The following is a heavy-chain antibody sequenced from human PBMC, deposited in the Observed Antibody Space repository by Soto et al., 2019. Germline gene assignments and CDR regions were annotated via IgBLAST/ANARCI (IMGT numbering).Heavy chain of an antibody. V-gene: IGHV1-69*06. CDR2: IIPIFGTA. CDR1: GGTFSSYA. Sequence: GASVKVSCKASGGTFSSYAISWVRQAPGQGLEWMGGIIPIFGTANYAQKFQGRVTITADKSTSTAYMELSSLRSEDTAVYYCAREIFGVIISGGRDAFDIWGQGTMVTVSS. CDR3: AREIFGVIISGGRDAFDI. D-gene: IGHD3-3*01. J-gene: IGHJ3*02.